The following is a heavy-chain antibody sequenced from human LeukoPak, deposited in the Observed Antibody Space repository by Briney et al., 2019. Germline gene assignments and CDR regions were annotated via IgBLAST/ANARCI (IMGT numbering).Heavy chain of an antibody. CDR1: GFTFSSYA. Sequence: GGSLRLSCVASGFTFSSYAMHWVRQAPGKGLEWVAVISYDGSNKYYADSVKGRFTISRDNSKNTQYLQMNSLRADDTAVYYCARVVSSGWYSFDYWGQGTLLTVSS. V-gene: IGHV3-30-3*01. CDR3: ARVVSSGWYSFDY. J-gene: IGHJ4*02. D-gene: IGHD6-19*01. CDR2: ISYDGSNK.